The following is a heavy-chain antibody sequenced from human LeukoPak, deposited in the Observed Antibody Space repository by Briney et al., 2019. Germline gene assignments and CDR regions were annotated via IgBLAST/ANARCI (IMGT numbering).Heavy chain of an antibody. CDR2: IIPIFGTA. Sequence: SVKVSCKASGGTFSTYAISWVRQAPGQGLEWMGGIIPIFGTANYAQKFQGRVTITADKSTSTAYMELSSLRPEDTAVYYCANWPELRSSSSWFYYWGQGTLVTVSS. J-gene: IGHJ4*02. V-gene: IGHV1-69*06. D-gene: IGHD6-13*01. CDR1: GGTFSTYA. CDR3: ANWPELRSSSSWFYY.